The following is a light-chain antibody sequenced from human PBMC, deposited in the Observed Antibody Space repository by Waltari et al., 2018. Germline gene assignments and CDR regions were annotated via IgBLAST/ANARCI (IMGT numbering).Light chain of an antibody. CDR3: CSYAGSFTWV. Sequence: QSALTQPRSVSGSPGQSVTISCTGTNSDVGGYKYVSWYQQHPDKAPRLIIYDVYTRPPGVPNRFSGSKSANTASLTISGLQSEDEADYYGCSYAGSFTWVFGTGTKVTVL. CDR2: DVY. V-gene: IGLV2-11*01. CDR1: NSDVGGYKY. J-gene: IGLJ1*01.